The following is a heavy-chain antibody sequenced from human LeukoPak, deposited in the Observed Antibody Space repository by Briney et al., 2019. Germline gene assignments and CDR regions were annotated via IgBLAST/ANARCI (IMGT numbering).Heavy chain of an antibody. J-gene: IGHJ3*02. Sequence: SGPTLVTPTQTLTLTCTISGFSLSTSGVGVGWIRQPPGKALGWLALIYWNDDKRDSPSLKSRLTITKDTSKNQVVLTMTNMDPVDTATYYCARGYCSSTSCYTFDIWGQGTMVTVSS. D-gene: IGHD2-2*02. V-gene: IGHV2-5*01. CDR2: IYWNDDK. CDR3: ARGYCSSTSCYTFDI. CDR1: GFSLSTSGVG.